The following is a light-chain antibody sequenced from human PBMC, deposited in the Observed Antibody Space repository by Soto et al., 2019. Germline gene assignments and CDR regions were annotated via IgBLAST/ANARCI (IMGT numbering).Light chain of an antibody. CDR2: GAS. CDR1: QSVSSSY. Sequence: ENVLTQSPGTLSLSPGERATLSCKASQSVSSSYLAWYQQKPGQAPRLLIYGASSRATGIPDRFSGSGSGTDFTLTISRLEPEDFAVYYCQQYGSSPPLLTFGGGTKVEIK. CDR3: QQYGSSPPLLT. J-gene: IGKJ4*01. V-gene: IGKV3-20*01.